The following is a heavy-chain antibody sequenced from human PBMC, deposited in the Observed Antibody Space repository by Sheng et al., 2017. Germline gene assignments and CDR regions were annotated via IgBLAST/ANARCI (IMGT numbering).Heavy chain of an antibody. CDR3: ATTQRFGELIGYFDY. D-gene: IGHD3-10*01. J-gene: IGHJ4*02. CDR2: IYSGGST. V-gene: IGHV3-66*01. CDR1: GFTVSSNY. Sequence: EVQLVESGGGLVQPGGSLRLSCAASGFTVSSNYMSWVRQAPGKGLEWVSVIYSGGSTYYADSVKGRFTISRDNSKNTLYLQMNSLRAEDTAVYYCATTQRFGELIGYFDYWGQGTLVTVSS.